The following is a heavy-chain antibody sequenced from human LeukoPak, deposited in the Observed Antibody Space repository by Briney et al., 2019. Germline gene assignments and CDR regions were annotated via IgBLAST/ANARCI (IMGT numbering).Heavy chain of an antibody. Sequence: PSEILSLTCAVYGGSFSGYYWSWIRQPPRKGLEWIGEINHSGSTNYNPSLKSRVTISVDTSKNQFSLKLSSVTAADTAVYYCARVPYGSGSYYNKGYDYWGQGTLVTVSS. V-gene: IGHV4-34*01. D-gene: IGHD3-10*01. CDR3: ARVPYGSGSYYNKGYDY. CDR1: GGSFSGYY. CDR2: INHSGST. J-gene: IGHJ4*02.